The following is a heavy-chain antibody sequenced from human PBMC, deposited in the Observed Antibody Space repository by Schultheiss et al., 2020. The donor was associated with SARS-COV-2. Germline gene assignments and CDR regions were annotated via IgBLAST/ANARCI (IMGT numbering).Heavy chain of an antibody. J-gene: IGHJ6*02. V-gene: IGHV4-39*07. Sequence: SETLSLTCTVTGGSISSYYWSWIRQPPGKGLEWIGSIYYSGSTYYNPSLKSRVTISVDTSKNQFSLKLSSVTAADTAVYYCARGRDTANYGMDVWGQGTTVTVSS. D-gene: IGHD5-18*01. CDR2: IYYSGST. CDR1: GGSISSYY. CDR3: ARGRDTANYGMDV.